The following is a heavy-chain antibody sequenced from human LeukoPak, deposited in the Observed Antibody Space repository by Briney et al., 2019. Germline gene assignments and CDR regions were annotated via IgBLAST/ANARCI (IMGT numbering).Heavy chain of an antibody. CDR1: GFTFSCSA. V-gene: IGHV3-23*01. CDR3: AKDQILTMIVVVQDAFDI. J-gene: IGHJ3*02. Sequence: GALRLSCAASGFTFSCSAMSWVRQAPGKGLEWVSAISGSGGSTYYADSVKGRFTISRDNSKNTLYLQMNSLRAEDTAVYYCAKDQILTMIVVVQDAFDIWGQGTMVTVSS. D-gene: IGHD3-22*01. CDR2: ISGSGGST.